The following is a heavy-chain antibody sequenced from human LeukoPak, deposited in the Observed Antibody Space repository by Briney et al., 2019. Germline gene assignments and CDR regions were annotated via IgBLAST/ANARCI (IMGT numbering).Heavy chain of an antibody. CDR2: IYYSGST. Sequence: SETLSLTCTVSGGSISSSSYYWGWIRQPPGKGLEWIGSIYYSGSTYYNPSLKSRVTISVDTSKNQFSLKLSSVTAADTAVYFCARGAEDVLTGDDDFYFDNWGQGSLVTVSS. CDR1: GGSISSSSYY. D-gene: IGHD3-9*01. J-gene: IGHJ4*02. V-gene: IGHV4-39*07. CDR3: ARGAEDVLTGDDDFYFDN.